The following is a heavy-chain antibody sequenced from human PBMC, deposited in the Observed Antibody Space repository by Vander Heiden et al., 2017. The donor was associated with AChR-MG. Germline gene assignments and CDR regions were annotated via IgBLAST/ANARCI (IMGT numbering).Heavy chain of an antibody. V-gene: IGHV1-46*01. J-gene: IGHJ6*02. D-gene: IGHD2-15*01. CDR1: GYTFPSYY. CDR2: INPSGGST. Sequence: QVQLVQSGAEVKKPGASVKVSCKASGYTFPSYYMHWVRQAPGQGLEWMGIINPSGGSTSYAQKFQGRVTMTRDTSTSTVYMELSSLRSEDTAVYYCARGGSGGRDYYGMDVWGQGTTVTVSS. CDR3: ARGGSGGRDYYGMDV.